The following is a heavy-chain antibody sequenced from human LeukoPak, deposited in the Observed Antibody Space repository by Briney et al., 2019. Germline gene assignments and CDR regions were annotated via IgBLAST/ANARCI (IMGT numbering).Heavy chain of an antibody. CDR3: ARDPSGIAAAVGDY. CDR1: GFSISSGYY. V-gene: IGHV4-38-2*02. J-gene: IGHJ4*02. CDR2: MHHGGST. D-gene: IGHD6-13*01. Sequence: SETLSLTCVVSGFSISSGYYWGWIRQPPGKGLEWIGSMHHGGSTFYNPSLKSRVTISLDTSKNHFSLKMTSVTAADTAVYYCARDPSGIAAAVGDYWGQGTLVTVSS.